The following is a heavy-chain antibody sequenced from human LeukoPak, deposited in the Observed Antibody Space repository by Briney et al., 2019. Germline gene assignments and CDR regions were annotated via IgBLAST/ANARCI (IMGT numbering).Heavy chain of an antibody. J-gene: IGHJ1*01. D-gene: IGHD3-22*01. CDR2: INPSGGST. Sequence: ASVKVSCKASGYTFTSYYMHWVRQAPGQGLEWMGIINPSGGSTSYAQKFQGRVTMTRDTSTSTVYMELSSLRSEDTAVYYCARSDSSGYRAEYFQHWGQGTLVTVSS. CDR3: ARSDSSGYRAEYFQH. CDR1: GYTFTSYY. V-gene: IGHV1-46*01.